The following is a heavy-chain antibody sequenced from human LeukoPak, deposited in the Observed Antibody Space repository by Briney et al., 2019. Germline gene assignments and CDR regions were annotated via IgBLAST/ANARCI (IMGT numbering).Heavy chain of an antibody. Sequence: GGSLRLSCAASGNYWMHWVRQAPGKGLVWVSHINSDGSWTSYADSVKGRFTISKDNAKNTVYLLMNSLRAEDTAVYYCVSFYETYWGRGTLVTVSS. CDR1: GNYW. J-gene: IGHJ4*02. CDR2: INSDGSWT. D-gene: IGHD2/OR15-2a*01. V-gene: IGHV3-74*01. CDR3: VSFYETY.